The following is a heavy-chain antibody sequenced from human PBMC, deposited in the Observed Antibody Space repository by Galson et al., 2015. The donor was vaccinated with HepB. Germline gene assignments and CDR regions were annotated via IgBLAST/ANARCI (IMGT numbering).Heavy chain of an antibody. J-gene: IGHJ5*02. CDR2: ISSSSSTI. CDR1: GFTFNFHW. D-gene: IGHD2-15*01. CDR3: ARGIVVVVAATPGSSWFDP. Sequence: SLRLSCAASGFTFNFHWMNWVRQAPGKGLEWVSYISSSSSTIYYADSVKGRFTISRDNAKNSLYLQMNSLRAEDTAVYYCARGIVVVVAATPGSSWFDPWGQGTLVTVSS. V-gene: IGHV3-48*01.